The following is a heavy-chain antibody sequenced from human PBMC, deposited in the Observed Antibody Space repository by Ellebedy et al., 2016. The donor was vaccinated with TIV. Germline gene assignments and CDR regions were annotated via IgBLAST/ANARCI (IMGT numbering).Heavy chain of an antibody. CDR2: IDYSGNT. V-gene: IGHV4-39*07. D-gene: IGHD3-3*01. J-gene: IGHJ5*02. CDR3: GRVFRFLGWFAP. Sequence: SETLSLTCTVSGGSISSSDYYWGWIRQPPGKGLEWIGSIDYSGNTYYNPSLKSRVTISLDTSKNQFSLKLSSVTAADTAVYSCGRVFRFLGWFAPWGQGTLVTVSS. CDR1: GGSISSSDYY.